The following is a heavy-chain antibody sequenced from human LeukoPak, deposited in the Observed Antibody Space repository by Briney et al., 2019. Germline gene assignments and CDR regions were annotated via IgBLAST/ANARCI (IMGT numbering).Heavy chain of an antibody. V-gene: IGHV4-34*01. Sequence: PSETLSLTCAVYGGSFSGYYWSWIRQPPGKGLEWIGEINHSGSTNYNPSLKSRVTISVDTSKNQFSLKLSSVTAADTAVYYCARGIKGRLWFGEARNPNWFDPWDQGTLVTVSS. CDR2: INHSGST. J-gene: IGHJ5*02. D-gene: IGHD3-10*01. CDR3: ARGIKGRLWFGEARNPNWFDP. CDR1: GGSFSGYY.